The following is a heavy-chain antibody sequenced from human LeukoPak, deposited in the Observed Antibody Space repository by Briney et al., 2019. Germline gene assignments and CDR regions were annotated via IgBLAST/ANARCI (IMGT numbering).Heavy chain of an antibody. Sequence: GGSLRLSCAASGFTFSSYSMNWVRQAPGKGLEWVSSISSRSSYIYYADSVKGRFTISRDNAKNSLYLQMNSLRAEDTAVYYCARAESRYVPGDAFDIWGQGTMVTVSS. V-gene: IGHV3-21*01. J-gene: IGHJ3*02. D-gene: IGHD2-2*01. CDR1: GFTFSSYS. CDR2: ISSRSSYI. CDR3: ARAESRYVPGDAFDI.